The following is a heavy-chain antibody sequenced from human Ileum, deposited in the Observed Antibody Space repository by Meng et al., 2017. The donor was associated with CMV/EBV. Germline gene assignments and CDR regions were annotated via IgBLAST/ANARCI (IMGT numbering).Heavy chain of an antibody. Sequence: LTCTVAGGSVSSGSHYWSWIRQPPGKGLEWIGCIYYSGSTNYNPSLKNRVTISVDTSNNQFSLKLSSVTAADTAVYYCARGRTAAAYWGQGTLVTVSS. CDR3: ARGRTAAAY. D-gene: IGHD6-13*01. J-gene: IGHJ4*02. V-gene: IGHV4-61*01. CDR2: IYYSGST. CDR1: GGSVSSGSHY.